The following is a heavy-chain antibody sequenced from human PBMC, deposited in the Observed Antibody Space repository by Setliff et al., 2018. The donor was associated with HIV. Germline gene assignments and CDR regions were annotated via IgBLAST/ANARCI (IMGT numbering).Heavy chain of an antibody. D-gene: IGHD1-26*01. CDR2: ISHDSTYI. Sequence: GGSLRLSCAASGFTFSGYSMHWVRQAPGKGLEWVAFISHDSTYIHYAGSVRGRFTISRDNSKDTLYLQMNSLRTEDTAVYYCVRDPIEGSPDYFDYWGQGALVTVSS. J-gene: IGHJ4*02. CDR1: GFTFSGYS. CDR3: VRDPIEGSPDYFDY. V-gene: IGHV3-30*04.